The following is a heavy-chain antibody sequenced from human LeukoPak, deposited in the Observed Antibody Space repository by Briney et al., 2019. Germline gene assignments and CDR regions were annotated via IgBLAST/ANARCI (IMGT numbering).Heavy chain of an antibody. J-gene: IGHJ2*01. V-gene: IGHV3-13*01. CDR2: IGTHGDT. Sequence: PGGSLRLSCAASGFNFNAYDMHWVRQVPGKSLERVAAIGTHGDTYYGDSMKGRFTISRDNAKKSLYLQMNCLRAGDTAVYYCARDRGYDFWSGSFDLWGRGALVTVSS. D-gene: IGHD3-3*01. CDR1: GFNFNAYD. CDR3: ARDRGYDFWSGSFDL.